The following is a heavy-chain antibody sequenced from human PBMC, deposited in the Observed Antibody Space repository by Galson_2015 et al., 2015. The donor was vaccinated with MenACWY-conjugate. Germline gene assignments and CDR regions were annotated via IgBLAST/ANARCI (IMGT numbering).Heavy chain of an antibody. CDR3: AHTFRKFFGYNGNAGSTGFDV. Sequence: ALVKPTQTLTLTCTFSGFSLNSRGMGVGWIRQPPGKALECLALLYWDDEKRYSPSLRSRLTITKDTSKNQVLLTMTKMDPVDTATYYCAHTFRKFFGYNGNAGSTGFDVWGQGTKVSVAS. D-gene: IGHD5-24*01. CDR1: GFSLNSRGMG. J-gene: IGHJ3*01. V-gene: IGHV2-5*02. CDR2: LYWDDEK.